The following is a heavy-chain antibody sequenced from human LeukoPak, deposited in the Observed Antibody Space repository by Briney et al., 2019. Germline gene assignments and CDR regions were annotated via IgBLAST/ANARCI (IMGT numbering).Heavy chain of an antibody. V-gene: IGHV3-30*18. J-gene: IGHJ4*02. D-gene: IGHD2-2*02. CDR3: AKELCSSTSCYTFDY. Sequence: GRSLRLSCAASGFTFSSYGMHWVRQAPGKGLEWVAVISYEGSNKYYADSVKGRFTISRDNSKNTLYLQMNSLRAEDTAVYYCAKELCSSTSCYTFDYWGQGTLVTVSS. CDR2: ISYEGSNK. CDR1: GFTFSSYG.